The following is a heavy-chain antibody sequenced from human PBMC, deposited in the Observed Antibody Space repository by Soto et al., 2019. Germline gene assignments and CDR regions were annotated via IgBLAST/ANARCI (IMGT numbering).Heavy chain of an antibody. V-gene: IGHV3-21*01. CDR2: ISSSDI. D-gene: IGHD2-8*01. J-gene: IGHJ4*02. Sequence: EVQLVESGGGLVKPGGSLRLSCAASGFTFSSYSMNWVRQAPGKGLEWVSSISSSDIYYADSVKGRFTISIDNAKNSLYLQMNSLRAEDTAIYYCARDNGRGSSTSYYFDYWGQGTLVTVSS. CDR3: ARDNGRGSSTSYYFDY. CDR1: GFTFSSYS.